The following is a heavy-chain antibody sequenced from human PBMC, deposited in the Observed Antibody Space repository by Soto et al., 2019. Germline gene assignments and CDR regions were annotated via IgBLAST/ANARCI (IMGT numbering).Heavy chain of an antibody. D-gene: IGHD6-19*01. V-gene: IGHV3-21*01. Sequence: WGSLKLSCAASGFTFSSYSINWVRQTQEKGLEWVSSINSTSSYTHHLDSVKGRFTISRDNANNSLILQMNSLRAEDTATYYCARDLALAGNYWGQGVQVTVSS. CDR1: GFTFSSYS. CDR2: INSTSSYT. J-gene: IGHJ4*02. CDR3: ARDLALAGNY.